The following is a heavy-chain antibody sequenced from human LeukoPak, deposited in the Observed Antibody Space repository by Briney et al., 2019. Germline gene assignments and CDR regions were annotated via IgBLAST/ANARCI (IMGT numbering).Heavy chain of an antibody. CDR2: INPNSGGT. V-gene: IGHV1-2*02. D-gene: IGHD3-22*01. CDR1: GYTFTGYY. CDR3: ARAGVWDYSDTSGYHNAAFDI. J-gene: IGHJ3*02. Sequence: ASVKVSCKASGYTFTGYYMHWVRQAPGQGLEWMGRINPNSGGTSYAQKVQGRVTVTRDTSINTAYMELSRLRSDDTAVYYCARAGVWDYSDTSGYHNAAFDIWGQGTMVTVSS.